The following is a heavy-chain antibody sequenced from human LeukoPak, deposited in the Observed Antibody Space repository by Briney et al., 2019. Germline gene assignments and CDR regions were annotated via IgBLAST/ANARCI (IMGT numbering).Heavy chain of an antibody. V-gene: IGHV3-11*01. CDR3: ARVSRKKDIVVVVAAYYFDY. D-gene: IGHD2-15*01. Sequence: GGSLRLSCAASGFTFSDYYMSWIRQAPGKGLEWVSYISSSGSTIYYADSVKGRLTISRDNAKNSLYLQMNSLRAEDTAVYYCARVSRKKDIVVVVAAYYFDYWGQGTLVTVSS. CDR1: GFTFSDYY. CDR2: ISSSGSTI. J-gene: IGHJ4*02.